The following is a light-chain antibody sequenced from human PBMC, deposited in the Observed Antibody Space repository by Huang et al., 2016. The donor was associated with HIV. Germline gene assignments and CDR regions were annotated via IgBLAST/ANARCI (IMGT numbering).Light chain of an antibody. CDR1: QDIANS. CDR2: GTS. V-gene: IGKV1-17*03. J-gene: IGKJ1*01. Sequence: DIQMTQTPSAMSASVGDRVTITCRASQDIANSLAWFQKKPGKVPRPRNYGTSNLRGCVRSRFGDSGYGAEFPLTSSRLQPEGFATYYCLQQNTYPWMFGQGTKVEVK. CDR3: LQQNTYPWM.